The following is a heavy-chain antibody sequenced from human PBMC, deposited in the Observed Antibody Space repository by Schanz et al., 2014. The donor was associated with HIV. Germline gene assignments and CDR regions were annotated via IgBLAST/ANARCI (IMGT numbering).Heavy chain of an antibody. J-gene: IGHJ3*02. CDR1: GGTFSSYT. D-gene: IGHD1-26*01. CDR2: IIPIFHTA. CDR3: ASGRFGTVIWWGDAFDI. Sequence: QVQLVQSGAEVKKPGSSVKVSCKASGGTFSSYTITWVRQAPGQGLEWMGGIIPIFHTANYAQKFQGRVPITADESTSTAYMELSSLRAEDTAVYYCASGRFGTVIWWGDAFDIWGQGTMVTVSS. V-gene: IGHV1-69*01.